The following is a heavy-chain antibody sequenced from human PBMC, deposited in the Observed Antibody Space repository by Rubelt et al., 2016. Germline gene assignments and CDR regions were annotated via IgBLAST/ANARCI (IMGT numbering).Heavy chain of an antibody. D-gene: IGHD3-3*01. Sequence: SSYYLTWIRQPPGKGLEYIGYIYYGGSTNYNPSLKSRVTISVDTSKNQFSLKLSSVTAADTALYYCVRQDTIWRGDYWGQGTLVAVSS. CDR2: IYYGGST. V-gene: IGHV4-59*08. CDR1: SSYY. J-gene: IGHJ4*02. CDR3: VRQDTIWRGDY.